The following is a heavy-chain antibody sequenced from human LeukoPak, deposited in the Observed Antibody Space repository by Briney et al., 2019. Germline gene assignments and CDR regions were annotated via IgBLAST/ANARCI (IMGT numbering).Heavy chain of an antibody. J-gene: IGHJ4*02. Sequence: SETLSLTCTVSGGSISSYYWTWIRQPAGKGPEWIGRIYTSGSSNYNPSLKSRVTMSVDTSKNQFSLKLSSVTAADTAVYYCARVGYGGDLDYWGQGTLVTVSS. CDR1: GGSISSYY. CDR2: IYTSGSS. V-gene: IGHV4-4*07. D-gene: IGHD4-23*01. CDR3: ARVGYGGDLDY.